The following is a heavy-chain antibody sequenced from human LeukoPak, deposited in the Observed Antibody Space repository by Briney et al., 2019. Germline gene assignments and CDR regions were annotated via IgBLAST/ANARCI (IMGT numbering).Heavy chain of an antibody. CDR2: ISAYNGNT. J-gene: IGHJ4*02. Sequence: XSVKVSCKASGGTFSSYAISWVRQAPGQGLEWMGWISAYNGNTNYAQKLQGRVTMTTDTSTSTAYMEPRRLRSDDTDVYYCAXEFGYFDWLLSKSYTRYFDYWGQGTLVTVSS. CDR1: GGTFSSYA. V-gene: IGHV1-18*01. CDR3: AXEFGYFDWLLSKSYTRYFDY. D-gene: IGHD3-9*01.